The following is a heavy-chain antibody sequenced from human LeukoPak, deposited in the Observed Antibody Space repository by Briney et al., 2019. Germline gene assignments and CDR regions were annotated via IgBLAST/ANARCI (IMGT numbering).Heavy chain of an antibody. CDR1: GITLSNYG. J-gene: IGHJ3*02. Sequence: GGSLRLSCAVSGITLSNYGMSWVRQAPGKGLEWVAGLSGSGGGTNYADSVKGRFTISRDNSKNTLYLQMNSLRAEDTAVYYCAKDLVLVWFGEVDAFDIWGQGTMVTVSS. V-gene: IGHV3-23*01. CDR2: LSGSGGGT. CDR3: AKDLVLVWFGEVDAFDI. D-gene: IGHD3-10*01.